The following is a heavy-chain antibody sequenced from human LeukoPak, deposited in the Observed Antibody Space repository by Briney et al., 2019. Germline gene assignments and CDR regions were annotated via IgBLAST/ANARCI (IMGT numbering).Heavy chain of an antibody. CDR1: GGTFSSYA. J-gene: IGHJ4*02. CDR3: ARGNIAAAGPIDY. D-gene: IGHD6-13*01. CDR2: IIPILGIA. Sequence: SVKVSCKASGGTFSSYAISWVRQAPGQGPEWMGRIIPILGIANYAQKFQGRVTITADKSTSTAYMELSSLRSEDTAVYYCARGNIAAAGPIDYWGQGTLVTVSS. V-gene: IGHV1-69*04.